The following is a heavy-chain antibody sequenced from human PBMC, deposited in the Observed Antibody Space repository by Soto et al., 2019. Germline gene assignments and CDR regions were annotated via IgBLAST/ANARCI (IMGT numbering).Heavy chain of an antibody. CDR2: INPDNGNT. Sequence: ASVKVSCKASGYTFTSSGISWVRQAPGQGLEWLGWINPDNGNTNYAQHLQGRVSLTTDTSTSTAYMDLRSLRSDDTAVYYCAGGVGIVSPGNWGQGTLVTVSS. CDR1: GYTFTSSG. J-gene: IGHJ4*02. CDR3: AGGVGIVSPGN. V-gene: IGHV1-18*01. D-gene: IGHD2-21*01.